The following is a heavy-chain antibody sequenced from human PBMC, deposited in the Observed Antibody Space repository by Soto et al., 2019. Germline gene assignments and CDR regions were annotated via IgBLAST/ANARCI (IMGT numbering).Heavy chain of an antibody. V-gene: IGHV4-31*03. CDR2: IYYSGST. CDR3: ARGDLHQYDFWSGYYPPYFDY. Sequence: SDTLSLTCTVSGGSISSGGYYWSWIRQHPGKGLEWIGYIYYSGSTYYNPSLKSRVTISVDTSKNQFSLKLSSVTAADTAVYYCARGDLHQYDFWSGYYPPYFDYWGQGTLVTVSS. D-gene: IGHD3-3*01. CDR1: GGSISSGGYY. J-gene: IGHJ4*02.